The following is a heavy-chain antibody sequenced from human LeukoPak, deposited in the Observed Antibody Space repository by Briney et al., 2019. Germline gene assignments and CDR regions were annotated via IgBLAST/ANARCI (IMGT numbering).Heavy chain of an antibody. CDR3: ARYSTYCTNGVCYTTFDY. V-gene: IGHV4-59*01. D-gene: IGHD2-8*01. J-gene: IGHJ4*02. CDR1: GGSISSYY. Sequence: SETLSLTCTVSGGSISSYYWSWIRQPPGKGLEWIGYIYYSGSTNYNPSLKSRVTISVDTSKNQFSLKLSSVTAADTAVYYCARYSTYCTNGVCYTTFDYWGQGTLVTVSS. CDR2: IYYSGST.